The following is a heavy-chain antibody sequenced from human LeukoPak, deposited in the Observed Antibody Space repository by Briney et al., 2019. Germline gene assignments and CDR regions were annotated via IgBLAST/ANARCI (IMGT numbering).Heavy chain of an antibody. Sequence: PSETLSLTCTVSGGSFTFGSYYWTWIRQPAGKGLEWIGWIYTSGRTFYNPFLKSRVTISMDTSMNQFSLRLNSVTAADTAVYYCARARVIPASFDDWGQGALVTVSS. CDR1: GGSFTFGSYY. CDR2: IYTSGRT. V-gene: IGHV4-61*02. J-gene: IGHJ4*02. D-gene: IGHD3-16*02. CDR3: ARARVIPASFDD.